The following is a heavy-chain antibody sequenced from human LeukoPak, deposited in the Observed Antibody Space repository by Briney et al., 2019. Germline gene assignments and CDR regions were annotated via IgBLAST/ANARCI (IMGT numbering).Heavy chain of an antibody. J-gene: IGHJ6*03. CDR1: RYTFTSYE. CDR3: ARNSDDYGDYKYYYYDYYMDV. Sequence: ASVKVSCKASRYTFTSYEINWVRQATGQRREWMGGICAYIGNTNYAQKLQGRVTMTTDTSTSTAYMQLRSLRSDDTALYYCARNSDDYGDYKYYYYDYYMDVWGKGTTVTVSS. D-gene: IGHD4-17*01. V-gene: IGHV1-18*01. CDR2: ICAYIGNT.